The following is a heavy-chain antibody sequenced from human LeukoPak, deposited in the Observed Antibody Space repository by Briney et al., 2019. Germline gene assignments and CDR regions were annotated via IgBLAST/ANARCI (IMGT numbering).Heavy chain of an antibody. CDR2: IYYSGST. CDR3: ARAGEDAFDI. V-gene: IGHV4-59*01. CDR1: GGSISSYC. D-gene: IGHD3-10*01. J-gene: IGHJ3*02. Sequence: SETLSLTCTVSGGSISSYCWSWVRQPPGKGLEWIGYIYYSGSTKYNPSLKSRVTISVDTSKNQFSLKLSSVTAADTAVYYCARAGEDAFDIWGQGTMVTVSS.